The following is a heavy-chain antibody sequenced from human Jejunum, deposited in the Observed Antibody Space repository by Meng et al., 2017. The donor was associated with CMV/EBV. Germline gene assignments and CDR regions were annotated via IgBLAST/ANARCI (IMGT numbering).Heavy chain of an antibody. CDR1: GFTFSTYD. V-gene: IGHV3-13*01. J-gene: IGHJ3*02. Sequence: CAASGFTFSTYDMHWVRQATGKGLEWVSGIGTVADTYYPDSVKGRFTISREHAKNSLYLQMNSLRAGDTAVYYCARDGGLGAFDIWGQGTMVTVSS. D-gene: IGHD3-16*01. CDR2: IGTVADT. CDR3: ARDGGLGAFDI.